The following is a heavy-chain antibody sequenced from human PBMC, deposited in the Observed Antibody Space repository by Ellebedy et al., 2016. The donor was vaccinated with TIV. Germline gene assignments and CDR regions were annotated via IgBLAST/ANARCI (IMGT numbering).Heavy chain of an antibody. CDR3: ARARSGSWYTSAYYGIDV. J-gene: IGHJ6*02. V-gene: IGHV4-59*01. CDR1: GASISSYF. Sequence: PSETLSLTCTVSGASISSYFWSWIRQPPGKGLEWIGYIYYSGSTNYNPSLKSRVTISVDTSKNQFSLRLSSVTAADTAVYYCARARSGSWYTSAYYGIDVWGQGITVTVSS. CDR2: IYYSGST. D-gene: IGHD6-13*01.